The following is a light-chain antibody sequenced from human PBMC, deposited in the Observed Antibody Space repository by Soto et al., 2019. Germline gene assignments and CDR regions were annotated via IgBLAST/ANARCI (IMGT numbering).Light chain of an antibody. CDR3: QESYSTSFT. Sequence: IQMTQSPSSLSASVGARVTITCRASQSISIYFNWDQQKPGKAPRLLIYAASSLPSEVPSRFSRGGYWTDVTLTITTLDLEDFATYYCQESYSTSFTFGPETKVDIK. J-gene: IGKJ3*01. CDR1: QSISIY. V-gene: IGKV1-39*01. CDR2: AAS.